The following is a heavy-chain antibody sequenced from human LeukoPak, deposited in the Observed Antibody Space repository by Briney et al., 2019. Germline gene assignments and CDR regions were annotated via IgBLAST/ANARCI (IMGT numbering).Heavy chain of an antibody. J-gene: IGHJ4*02. CDR2: IRYDGSNK. CDR3: AKDRNEHYDILTHGPLPR. V-gene: IGHV3-30*02. D-gene: IGHD3-9*01. CDR1: GFTFSSYG. Sequence: GGSLRLSCAASGFTFSSYGMHWVRQAPGKGLEWVAFIRYDGSNKYYADSVKGRFTISRDNSKNTLYLQMNSLRAEDTAVYYCAKDRNEHYDILTHGPLPRWGQGTLVTVSS.